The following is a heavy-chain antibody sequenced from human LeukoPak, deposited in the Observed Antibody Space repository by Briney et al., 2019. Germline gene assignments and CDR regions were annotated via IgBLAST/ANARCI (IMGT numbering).Heavy chain of an antibody. CDR2: INHSGST. CDR3: ARRAYYYSSGSYYDY. J-gene: IGHJ4*02. Sequence: SETLSLTCAVYGGSFSGYYWSWIRQPPGKGLEWIGEINHSGSTNYNPSLKSRVTISVDTSKNQFSLKLSSGTAADTAVYYCARRAYYYSSGSYYDYWGQGTLVTVSS. CDR1: GGSFSGYY. D-gene: IGHD3-10*01. V-gene: IGHV4-34*01.